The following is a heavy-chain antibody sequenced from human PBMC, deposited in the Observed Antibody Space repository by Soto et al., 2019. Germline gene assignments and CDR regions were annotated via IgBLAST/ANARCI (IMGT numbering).Heavy chain of an antibody. V-gene: IGHV3-21*01. CDR3: ARDSGADYGDYIVDY. D-gene: IGHD4-17*01. J-gene: IGHJ4*02. Sequence: PGGSLRLSCAASGFTFSSYSMNWVRQAPGKGLEWVSSISSSSSYIYYADSVKGRFTISRDNAKNSLYLQMNSLRAEDTAVYYCARDSGADYGDYIVDYWGQGTLVTVSS. CDR1: GFTFSSYS. CDR2: ISSSSSYI.